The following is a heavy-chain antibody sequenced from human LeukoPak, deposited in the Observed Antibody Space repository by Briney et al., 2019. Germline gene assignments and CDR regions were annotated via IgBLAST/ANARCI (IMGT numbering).Heavy chain of an antibody. CDR2: INHSGST. V-gene: IGHV4-34*01. CDR1: GGSFSGYY. CDR3: ARLGSAAPYYFGY. Sequence: PSETLSLTCVVYGGSFSGYYWSWIRQPPGKGLEWIGEINHSGSTSYNPSLKSRVTISVDTSKNQFSLKLSSVTAADTAVYYCARLGSAAPYYFGYWGQGTLVTVSS. J-gene: IGHJ4*02. D-gene: IGHD2-2*01.